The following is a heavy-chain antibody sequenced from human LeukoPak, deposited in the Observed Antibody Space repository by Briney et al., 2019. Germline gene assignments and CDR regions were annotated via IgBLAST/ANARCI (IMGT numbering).Heavy chain of an antibody. Sequence: PGGSLRLSCAASGFTVSSNYMSWVRQAPGKGLEWVSVIYSGGYTYYADSVKGRFTISRDKSKNTMYLQMNSLRVEDAAVYYCAKYGSWPYYFDYWGQGTLVTVSS. CDR3: AKYGSWPYYFDY. D-gene: IGHD4-17*01. CDR2: IYSGGYT. J-gene: IGHJ4*02. V-gene: IGHV3-53*01. CDR1: GFTVSSNY.